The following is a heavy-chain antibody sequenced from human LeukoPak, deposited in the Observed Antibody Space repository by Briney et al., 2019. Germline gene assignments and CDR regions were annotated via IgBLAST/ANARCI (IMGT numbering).Heavy chain of an antibody. CDR2: INWNGGST. V-gene: IGHV3-20*04. J-gene: IGHJ6*03. CDR1: GFTFDDYG. D-gene: IGHD2-2*01. CDR3: ARVSSTSWYYYYYMDV. Sequence: GGSLRLSCAASGFTFDDYGMSWVRQAPGKGLEWVSGINWNGGSTGYAHSVKRRFTISRDNAKNSLYLQMNSLRAEDTALYYCARVSSTSWYYYYYMDVWGKGTTVTVSS.